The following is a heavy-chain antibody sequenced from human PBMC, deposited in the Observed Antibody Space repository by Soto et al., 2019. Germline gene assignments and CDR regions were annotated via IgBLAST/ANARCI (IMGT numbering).Heavy chain of an antibody. D-gene: IGHD6-25*01. CDR1: GFTFSSYS. J-gene: IGHJ6*02. Sequence: GGSLRLSCAASGFTFSSYSMNWVRQAPGKGLEWVSYISSSSSTIYYADSVKGRFTISRDNAKNSLYLQMNSLRAEDTAVYYCAKDLLRPGRAYGMDVWGQGTTVTVSS. CDR2: ISSSSSTI. V-gene: IGHV3-48*01. CDR3: AKDLLRPGRAYGMDV.